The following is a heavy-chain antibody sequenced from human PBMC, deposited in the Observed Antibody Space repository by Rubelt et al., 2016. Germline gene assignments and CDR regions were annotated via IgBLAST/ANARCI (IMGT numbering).Heavy chain of an antibody. CDR2: ISYDGSNK. D-gene: IGHD3-10*01. CDR3: AKLQITMAENDY. V-gene: IGHV3-30*18. J-gene: IGHJ4*02. Sequence: KGLEWVAVISYDGSNKYYADSVKGRFTISRDNSKNTLYLQMNSLRAEDTAVYYCAKLQITMAENDYWGQGTLVTVSS.